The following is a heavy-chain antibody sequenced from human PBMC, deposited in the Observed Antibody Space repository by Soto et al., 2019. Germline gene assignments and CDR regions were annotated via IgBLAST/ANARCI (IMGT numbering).Heavy chain of an antibody. Sequence: SETLSLTCTVSGGSISSYYWSWIRQPPGKGLEWIGYIYYSGSTNYNPSLKSRVTISVDTSKNQFSLKLSSVTAADTAVYYCARGYRYNWNYSSGYFDLWGRGTLVTVS. CDR3: ARGYRYNWNYSSGYFDL. CDR1: GGSISSYY. D-gene: IGHD1-7*01. CDR2: IYYSGST. V-gene: IGHV4-59*08. J-gene: IGHJ2*01.